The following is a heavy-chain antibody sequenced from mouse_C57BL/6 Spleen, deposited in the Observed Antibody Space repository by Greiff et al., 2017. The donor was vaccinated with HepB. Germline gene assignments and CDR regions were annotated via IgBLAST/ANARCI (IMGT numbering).Heavy chain of an antibody. D-gene: IGHD2-1*01. CDR2: INPSTGGT. CDR1: GYSFTGYY. J-gene: IGHJ3*01. V-gene: IGHV1-42*01. CDR3: ARSWGGNYEAWFAY. Sequence: EVQLQESGPELVKPGASVKISCKASGYSFTGYYMNWVKQSPEKSLEWIGEINPSTGGTTYNQKFKAKATLTVDKSSSTAYMQLKSLTSEDSAVYYCARSWGGNYEAWFAYWGQGTLVTVSA.